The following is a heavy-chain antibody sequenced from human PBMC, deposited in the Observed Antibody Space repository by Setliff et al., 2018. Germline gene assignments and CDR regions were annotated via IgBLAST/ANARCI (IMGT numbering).Heavy chain of an antibody. Sequence: PGGSLRLSCAASGLTFGTTSMHWVRQAPGKGLEYVSAISSNGDRTYYGDSVKGRFTISRDNYKNTLNLQMGSLRAEDMAIYYCATWNGRSSDYWGQGTLVTVS. V-gene: IGHV3-64*02. D-gene: IGHD1-26*01. CDR1: GLTFGTTS. J-gene: IGHJ4*02. CDR3: ATWNGRSSDY. CDR2: ISSNGDRT.